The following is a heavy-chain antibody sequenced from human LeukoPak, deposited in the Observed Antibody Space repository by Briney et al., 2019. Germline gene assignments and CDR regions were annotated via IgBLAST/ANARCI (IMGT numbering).Heavy chain of an antibody. CDR2: ISYDGSNK. CDR1: GFTFSSYG. Sequence: GGSLRLSCAASGFTFSSYGMHWVRQAPGKGLEWVAVISYDGSNKYYADSVKGRFTISRDNSKNTLYLQMNSLRAEDTAVYYCAKDFGLYALDYWGQGTLVTVSS. V-gene: IGHV3-30*18. J-gene: IGHJ4*02. D-gene: IGHD2-8*01. CDR3: AKDFGLYALDY.